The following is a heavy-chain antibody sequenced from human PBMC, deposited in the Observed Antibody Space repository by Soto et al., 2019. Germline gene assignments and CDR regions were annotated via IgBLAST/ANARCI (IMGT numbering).Heavy chain of an antibody. Sequence: PGESLKISCKGSGYSFTSYWISWVRQMPGKGLEWMGRIDPSDSYTNYSPSFQGHVTISADKSISTAYLQWSSLKASDTAMYYCARQNSKYSSSWYDPTPYYYGMDVWGQGTTVTVSS. CDR1: GYSFTSYW. V-gene: IGHV5-10-1*01. CDR3: ARQNSKYSSSWYDPTPYYYGMDV. D-gene: IGHD6-13*01. J-gene: IGHJ6*02. CDR2: IDPSDSYT.